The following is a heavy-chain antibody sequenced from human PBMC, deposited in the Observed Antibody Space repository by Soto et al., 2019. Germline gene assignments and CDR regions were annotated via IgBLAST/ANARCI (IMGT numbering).Heavy chain of an antibody. J-gene: IGHJ4*02. Sequence: PVGSQRLCWAAAGVTCVGYAVSWVRQATGKGLEWVSAISGSGGSTYYADSVKGRFTISRDNSKNTLYLQMNSLRAEDTAVYYCAKGPGFLEWLLPFDYWGQGTLVTVSS. D-gene: IGHD3-3*01. CDR1: GVTCVGYA. CDR3: AKGPGFLEWLLPFDY. CDR2: ISGSGGST. V-gene: IGHV3-23*01.